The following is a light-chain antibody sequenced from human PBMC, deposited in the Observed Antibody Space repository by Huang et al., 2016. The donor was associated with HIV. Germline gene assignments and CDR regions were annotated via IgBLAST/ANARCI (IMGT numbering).Light chain of an antibody. CDR3: QQYDSLPYT. Sequence: DIQMTQSPSSLSDFVGGRVTITCQASQAISNSLNWYQQKLGKAPKLLIFDASTLETGVPSRFNGRGSETDFTFTSSSLQPKDIATYYCQQYDSLPYTFGQGTKLEIK. CDR2: DAS. V-gene: IGKV1-33*01. J-gene: IGKJ2*01. CDR1: QAISNS.